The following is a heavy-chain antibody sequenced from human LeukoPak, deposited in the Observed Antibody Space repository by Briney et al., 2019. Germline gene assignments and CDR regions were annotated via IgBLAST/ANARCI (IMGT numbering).Heavy chain of an antibody. D-gene: IGHD4-23*01. CDR3: ASEHSAVVTSNAFDI. CDR1: GGSKNSFY. J-gene: IGHJ3*02. V-gene: IGHV4-59*01. CDR2: IYYSGST. Sequence: SETLSLTCCVSGGSKNSFYWSWIRQSPGKGLEWIGYIYYSGSTNYNPSLKSRVTISVDTSKNQFSLKLSSVTAADTAVYYCASEHSAVVTSNAFDIWGQGTMVTVSS.